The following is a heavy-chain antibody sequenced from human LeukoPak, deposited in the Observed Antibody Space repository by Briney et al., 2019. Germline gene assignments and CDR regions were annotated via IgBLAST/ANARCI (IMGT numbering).Heavy chain of an antibody. CDR2: ISSSSSYI. D-gene: IGHD6-19*01. CDR1: GFTFSSYS. CDR3: AREAVAGTPFFDY. V-gene: IGHV3-21*01. Sequence: PGGSLRLSCAASGFTFSSYSMNWVRQAPGKGLEWVSSISSSSSYIYYADSVKGRFTISRDNAKNSLYLQMNSLRAEDTAVYYCAREAVAGTPFFDYWGQGTLVTVSS. J-gene: IGHJ4*02.